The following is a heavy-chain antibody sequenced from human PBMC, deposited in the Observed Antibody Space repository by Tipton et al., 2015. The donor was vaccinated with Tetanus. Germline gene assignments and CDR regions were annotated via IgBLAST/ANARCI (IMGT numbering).Heavy chain of an antibody. Sequence: SLRLSCVASGFTFSNYWMSWVRQAPGKGPEWVANIKEDGSGKGYVDSVKGRFTISRDSTKNSLSLQMSSLRGEDTAVYYCAREGYWGQGTLVTVSS. CDR2: IKEDGSGK. CDR1: GFTFSNYW. V-gene: IGHV3-7*01. CDR3: AREGY. J-gene: IGHJ4*02.